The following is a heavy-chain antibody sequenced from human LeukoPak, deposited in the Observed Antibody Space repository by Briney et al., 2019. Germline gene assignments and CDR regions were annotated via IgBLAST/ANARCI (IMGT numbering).Heavy chain of an antibody. CDR1: GGSISSYY. J-gene: IGHJ4*02. D-gene: IGHD4-23*01. Sequence: SETLSLTCTVSGGSISSYYWSWIRQPPGKGLEWIGYIYYSGSTNYNPSLKSRVTISVDTSKNQFSLKLSSVTAADTAVYYCARLSDYGGAYWGQGTLVTVSS. CDR2: IYYSGST. V-gene: IGHV4-59*08. CDR3: ARLSDYGGAY.